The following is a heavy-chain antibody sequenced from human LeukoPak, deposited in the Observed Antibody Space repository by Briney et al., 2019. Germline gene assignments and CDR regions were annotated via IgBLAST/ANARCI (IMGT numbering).Heavy chain of an antibody. J-gene: IGHJ4*02. CDR2: ISSSSSYI. CDR1: GFTFSSYS. CDR3: ARGTEAAAGTSPFDY. V-gene: IGHV3-21*01. Sequence: GGSLRLSCAASGFTFSSYSMNCVRQAPGKGLEWVSSISSSSSYIYYADSVKGRFTISRDNAKNSLYLQMNSLRAEDTAVYYCARGTEAAAGTSPFDYWGQGTLVTVSS. D-gene: IGHD6-13*01.